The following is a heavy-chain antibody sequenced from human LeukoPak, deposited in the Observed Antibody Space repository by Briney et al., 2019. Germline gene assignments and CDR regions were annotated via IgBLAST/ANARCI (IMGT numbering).Heavy chain of an antibody. Sequence: PGGSLRLSCAASGFMFSSYGMSWVRQAPGKGLEWIGEIDHSGSTNYNPSLKSRVTISVDTSKNQFSLKLSSVTAADTAVYYCARERGYSYGKRFDYWGQGTLVTVSS. CDR1: GFMFSSYG. J-gene: IGHJ4*02. CDR3: ARERGYSYGKRFDY. CDR2: IDHSGST. D-gene: IGHD5-18*01. V-gene: IGHV4-34*01.